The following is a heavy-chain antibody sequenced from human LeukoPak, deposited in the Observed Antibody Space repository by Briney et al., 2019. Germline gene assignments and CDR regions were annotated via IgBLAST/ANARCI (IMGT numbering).Heavy chain of an antibody. CDR3: ARNQVGLLYPDAFDI. CDR2: VSSSSSTI. CDR1: GFTFSSYS. V-gene: IGHV3-48*04. D-gene: IGHD3-3*01. J-gene: IGHJ3*02. Sequence: GGSLRLSCAASGFTFSSYSMNWVRQAPGKGLEWVSYVSSSSSTIYYPDSVKGRFTISRDNAKNSLYLQMNSLRAEDTAVYYCARNQVGLLYPDAFDIWGQGTMVTVSS.